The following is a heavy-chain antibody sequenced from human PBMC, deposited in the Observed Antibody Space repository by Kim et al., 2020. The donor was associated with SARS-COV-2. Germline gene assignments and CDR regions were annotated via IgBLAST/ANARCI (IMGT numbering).Heavy chain of an antibody. CDR3: ARVRSSSWYVFDAFDI. D-gene: IGHD6-13*01. CDR1: GGSFSGYY. J-gene: IGHJ3*02. Sequence: SETLSLTCAVYGGSFSGYYWSWIRQPPGKGLEWIGEINHSGSTNYNPSLKSRVTISVDTSKNQFSLKLSSVTAADTAVYYCARVRSSSWYVFDAFDIWGQGTMVTVSS. CDR2: INHSGST. V-gene: IGHV4-34*01.